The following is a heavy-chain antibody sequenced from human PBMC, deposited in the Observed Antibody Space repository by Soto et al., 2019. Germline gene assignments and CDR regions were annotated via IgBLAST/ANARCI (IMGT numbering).Heavy chain of an antibody. CDR3: AKSLYTGHGGPNDH. V-gene: IGHV3-23*01. Sequence: EVQLLESGGGLVQPGGSLRLSCVGSGFTFSSYDMTWVRQAPGKGLEWVSSFSFYGRRDNTYYADSVKGRFTISRDNSRNTVYLQMDNLRVEDTAVYYCAKSLYTGHGGPNDHWGQGTLVTVSS. CDR1: GFTFSSYD. CDR2: FSFYGRRDNT. D-gene: IGHD2-2*02. J-gene: IGHJ4*02.